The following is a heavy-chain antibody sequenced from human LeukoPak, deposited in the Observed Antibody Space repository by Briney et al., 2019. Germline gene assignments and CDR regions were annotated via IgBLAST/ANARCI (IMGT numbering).Heavy chain of an antibody. J-gene: IGHJ4*02. CDR2: ICGSGGST. CDR3: AKLEITMIVVVITPFDY. V-gene: IGHV3-23*01. CDR1: GFTFSSYA. Sequence: GGSLRLSCAASGFTFSSYAMSWVRPAPGKGLEWVSAICGSGGSTYYADSVKGRFTISRDNSKNTLYLQMNSLRAEDTAVYYGAKLEITMIVVVITPFDYWGQGTLVTVSS. D-gene: IGHD3-22*01.